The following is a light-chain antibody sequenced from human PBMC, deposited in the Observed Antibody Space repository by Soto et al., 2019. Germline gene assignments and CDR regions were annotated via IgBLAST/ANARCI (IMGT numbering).Light chain of an antibody. Sequence: QAVVTQPPSASGTPGQRVTISCSGSTSNIGSNSVNWYQQVPGAAPRLLIDSNNQRPSGVPDRLSASKSGTSASLAISGLQSDDEAHYYCASWDDSLKGWVFGGGTKLTVL. V-gene: IGLV1-44*01. CDR3: ASWDDSLKGWV. CDR1: TSNIGSNS. J-gene: IGLJ3*02. CDR2: SNN.